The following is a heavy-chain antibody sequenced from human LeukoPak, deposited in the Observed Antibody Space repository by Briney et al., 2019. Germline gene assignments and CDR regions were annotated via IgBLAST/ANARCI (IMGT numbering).Heavy chain of an antibody. D-gene: IGHD6-6*01. CDR3: ARGCCSSSSVWFDP. J-gene: IGHJ5*02. Sequence: SETLSLTCAVYGGSFSGYYWSWIRQPPGKGLEWIGEINHSGSTNYNPSLKSRVTISVDTSKNQFSLKLSSVTAADTAGYYCARGCCSSSSVWFDPWGQGTLVTVSS. CDR2: INHSGST. V-gene: IGHV4-34*01. CDR1: GGSFSGYY.